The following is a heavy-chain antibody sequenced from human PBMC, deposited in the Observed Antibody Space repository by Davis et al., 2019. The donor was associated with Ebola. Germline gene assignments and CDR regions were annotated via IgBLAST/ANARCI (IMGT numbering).Heavy chain of an antibody. CDR3: AKDADEDDYGLFDN. J-gene: IGHJ4*02. CDR2: VSGTGGTT. D-gene: IGHD4-17*01. V-gene: IGHV3-23*01. Sequence: GESLKISCAASGFTFSTYGMSWVRQAPGKGLEWVSSVSGTGGTTYYAEFVEGRFTISRDNTKSTLHLQMNSLRVEDTAIYYCAKDADEDDYGLFDNWGQGALVSVSS. CDR1: GFTFSTYG.